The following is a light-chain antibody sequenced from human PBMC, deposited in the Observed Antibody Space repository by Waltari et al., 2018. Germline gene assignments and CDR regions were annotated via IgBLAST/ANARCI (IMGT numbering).Light chain of an antibody. CDR2: AAS. V-gene: IGKV1-12*01. Sequence: DIQMTQSPSAVSASVGDRVTITCRASQGIRSWLSWYQQKPGKAPKLLIYAASNLQSGVPSRFSGSDSGTEFTLTISSLQPEDVATYYCQEANSFPLTFGGGTKVEI. CDR3: QEANSFPLT. J-gene: IGKJ4*01. CDR1: QGIRSW.